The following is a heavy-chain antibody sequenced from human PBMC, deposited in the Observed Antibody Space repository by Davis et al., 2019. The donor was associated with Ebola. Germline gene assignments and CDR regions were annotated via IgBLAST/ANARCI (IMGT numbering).Heavy chain of an antibody. Sequence: MPSETLSLTCTVSGGSISSYYWSWIRQPPGKGLEWIGYIYYSGSTNYNPSLKSRVTISVDTSKNQFSLKLSSVTAADTAVYYCAIQGDSRSDYWGQGTLVTVSS. CDR2: IYYSGST. D-gene: IGHD3-22*01. V-gene: IGHV4-59*08. CDR3: AIQGDSRSDY. CDR1: GGSISSYY. J-gene: IGHJ4*02.